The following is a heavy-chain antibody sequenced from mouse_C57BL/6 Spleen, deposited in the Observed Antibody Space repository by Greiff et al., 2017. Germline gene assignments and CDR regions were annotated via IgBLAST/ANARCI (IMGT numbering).Heavy chain of an antibody. CDR2: IDPSDSYT. J-gene: IGHJ2*01. Sequence: QVQLQQPGAELVRPGTSVTLSCKASGYTFTSYWMHWVKQRPGQGLEWLGVIDPSDSYTNYNQKFKGKATLTVDTSSSTAYMQLSSLTSEDSAVYYCAPITTDYWGKGTTLTVSS. CDR1: GYTFTSYW. D-gene: IGHD1-2*01. CDR3: APITTDY. V-gene: IGHV1-59*01.